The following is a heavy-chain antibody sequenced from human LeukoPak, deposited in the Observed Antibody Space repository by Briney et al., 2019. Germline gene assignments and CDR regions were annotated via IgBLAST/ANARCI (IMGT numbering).Heavy chain of an antibody. CDR3: ARDSPGGGWSGDAFDI. Sequence: SQTLSLTCAISGDSVSSNSAAWNWIRQSPSRGLEWLGRTYYRSKWYNDYAVSVKSRITINPDTSKNQFSPQLNSVTPEDTAVYYCARDSPGGGWSGDAFDIWGQGTTVTVSS. CDR1: GDSVSSNSAA. D-gene: IGHD6-19*01. CDR2: TYYRSKWYN. J-gene: IGHJ3*02. V-gene: IGHV6-1*01.